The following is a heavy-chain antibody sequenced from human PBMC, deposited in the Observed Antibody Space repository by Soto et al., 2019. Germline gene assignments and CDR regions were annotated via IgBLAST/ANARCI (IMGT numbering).Heavy chain of an antibody. J-gene: IGHJ6*02. D-gene: IGHD3-3*01. V-gene: IGHV4-30-4*01. CDR2: IYYSGST. CDR1: GGSISSGDYY. CDR3: ARELEWLPASYYYGMDV. Sequence: QVQLQESGPGLVKPPQTLSLTCTVSGGSISSGDYYWSWIRQPPGKGLEWIGYIYYSGSTYYNPSLKSRVTISVDTSKNQFSLKLSSVTAADTAVYYCARELEWLPASYYYGMDVWGQGTTVTVSS.